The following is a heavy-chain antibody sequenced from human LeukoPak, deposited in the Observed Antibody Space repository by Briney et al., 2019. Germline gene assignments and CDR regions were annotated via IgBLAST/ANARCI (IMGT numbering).Heavy chain of an antibody. CDR1: GFTFSTYA. CDR2: ISSSGGST. V-gene: IGHV3-23*01. CDR3: ARRSVFDY. J-gene: IGHJ4*02. Sequence: PGGSLRLSCVGSGFTFSTYAMSWVRQAPGKGLEWVSGISSSGGSTYYADSVKGRFTISRDNAKNSLYLQMNSLRAEDTAVYYCARRSVFDYWGQGTLVTVSS.